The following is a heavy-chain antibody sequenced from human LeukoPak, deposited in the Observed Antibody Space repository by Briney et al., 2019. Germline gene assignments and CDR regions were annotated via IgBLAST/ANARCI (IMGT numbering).Heavy chain of an antibody. J-gene: IGHJ4*02. CDR2: IYYSGST. CDR3: ARRDVYFDY. Sequence: PSETLSLTCTVSGGSISSYYWSWIRQPPGKGLEWIGYIYYSGSTNYNPSLKSRVTISVDTSKNQFSLKLSFVTAADTAVYYCARRDVYFDYWGQGTLATVSS. V-gene: IGHV4-59*08. CDR1: GGSISSYY.